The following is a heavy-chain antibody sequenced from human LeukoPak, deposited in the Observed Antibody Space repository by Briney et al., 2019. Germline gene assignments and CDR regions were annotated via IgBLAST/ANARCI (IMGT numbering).Heavy chain of an antibody. CDR2: IYYSGST. J-gene: IGHJ4*02. Sequence: SETLSLTCSVSGGSITSYYWSWIRQPPGKGLEWIGYIYYSGSTSYNPSLKSRVTISLDTSKNRFSLKLSSVTAADTAVYYCASSPLSLNYYDSSGYLRYWGQGTLVTVSS. CDR1: GGSITSYY. D-gene: IGHD3-22*01. V-gene: IGHV4-59*01. CDR3: ASSPLSLNYYDSSGYLRY.